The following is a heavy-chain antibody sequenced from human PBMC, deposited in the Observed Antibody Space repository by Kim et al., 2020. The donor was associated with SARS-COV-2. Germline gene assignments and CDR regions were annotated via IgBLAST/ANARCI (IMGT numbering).Heavy chain of an antibody. J-gene: IGHJ5*02. Sequence: YAPKLQGRVTMTTDTSTRTAYMGLRSLRSDDTAVYYCARDYGARGGGFDPWGQGTLVTVSS. V-gene: IGHV1-18*01. CDR3: ARDYGARGGGFDP. D-gene: IGHD3-16*01.